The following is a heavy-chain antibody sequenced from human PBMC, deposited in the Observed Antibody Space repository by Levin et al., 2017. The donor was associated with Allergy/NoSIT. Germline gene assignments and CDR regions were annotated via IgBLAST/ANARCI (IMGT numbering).Heavy chain of an antibody. Sequence: SETLSLTCTVSGGSISSYYWSWIRQPPGKGLEWIGYIYYSGSTNYNPSLKSRVTISVDTSKNQFSLKLSSVTAADTAVYYCARGAGWYPYYYMDVWGKGTTVTVSS. CDR1: GGSISSYY. D-gene: IGHD6-19*01. CDR3: ARGAGWYPYYYMDV. V-gene: IGHV4-59*01. CDR2: IYYSGST. J-gene: IGHJ6*03.